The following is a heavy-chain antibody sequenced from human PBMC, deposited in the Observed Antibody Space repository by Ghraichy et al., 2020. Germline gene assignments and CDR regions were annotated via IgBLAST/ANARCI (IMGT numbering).Heavy chain of an antibody. CDR1: GFTFSSYA. Sequence: GALRLSCAASGFTFSSYAMSWVRQAPGKGLEWVSTISDTDGSTYYADSVKGRFTISRDNSKNTLYLQMNSLRAEDTAIYYCAKDRTQFRYFDYWGPGTLVTVSS. CDR3: AKDRTQFRYFDY. V-gene: IGHV3-23*01. CDR2: ISDTDGST. D-gene: IGHD5-24*01. J-gene: IGHJ4*02.